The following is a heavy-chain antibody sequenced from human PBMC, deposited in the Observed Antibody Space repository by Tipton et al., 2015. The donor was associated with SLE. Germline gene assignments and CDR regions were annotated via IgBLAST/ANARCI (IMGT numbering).Heavy chain of an antibody. Sequence: TLSLTCAVSGASFSDYFWTWIRQSPGKGLEWIGEINHSRSTYYNPSLKSRVTISIDTSKNQFSLKLTSVTAADTAVYFCAGYPVSRGPLVDAFDVWGQGTVVTVSS. CDR2: INHSRST. CDR1: GASFSDYF. J-gene: IGHJ3*01. V-gene: IGHV4-34*01. CDR3: AGYPVSRGPLVDAFDV. D-gene: IGHD5-12*01.